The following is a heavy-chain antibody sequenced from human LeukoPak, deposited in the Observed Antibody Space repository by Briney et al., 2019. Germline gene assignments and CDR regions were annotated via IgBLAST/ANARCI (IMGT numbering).Heavy chain of an antibody. J-gene: IGHJ5*02. CDR2: IFHSGKT. V-gene: IGHV4-38-2*02. CDR3: ARGGNYWPQWWFDP. D-gene: IGHD1-26*01. CDR1: GYSMSSGYY. Sequence: SETLSLTCTVSGYSMSSGYYWGWIRQPPGKGLEWIGSIFHSGKTYYNPSLKSRVTMSLDASKNQFSLELNSVTPADTAVYYCARGGNYWPQWWFDPWGRGALVSVSS.